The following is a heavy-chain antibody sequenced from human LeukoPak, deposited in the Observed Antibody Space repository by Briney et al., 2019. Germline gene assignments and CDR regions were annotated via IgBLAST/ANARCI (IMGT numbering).Heavy chain of an antibody. J-gene: IGHJ4*02. CDR3: AKCSNFWSGYSDY. Sequence: GGSLRLSCAASGFTLSSYAMSWVRQAPGKGLEWVSGISGNGGSTYYTDSVKGRFTISRDNSKNTLYLQMSSLRAEDTAVYYCAKCSNFWSGYSDYWGQGTLVTVSS. CDR2: ISGNGGST. D-gene: IGHD3-3*01. CDR1: GFTLSSYA. V-gene: IGHV3-23*01.